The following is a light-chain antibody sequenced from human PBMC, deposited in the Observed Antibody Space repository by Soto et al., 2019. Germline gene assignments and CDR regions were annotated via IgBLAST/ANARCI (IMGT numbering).Light chain of an antibody. Sequence: QSALTQPASVSGSPGQSITISCTGTSSDVGGYKYVSWYQHHPGKVPKLMIYEVSNRPSGVSNRFSGSKSGKTASLTISGLQAEDEADYYCSSYTNNNTLVFGGGTKLTVL. CDR3: SSYTNNNTLV. V-gene: IGLV2-14*01. CDR2: EVS. CDR1: SSDVGGYKY. J-gene: IGLJ2*01.